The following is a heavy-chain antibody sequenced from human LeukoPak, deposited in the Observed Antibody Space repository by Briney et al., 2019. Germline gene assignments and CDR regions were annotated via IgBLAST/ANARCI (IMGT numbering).Heavy chain of an antibody. CDR1: GFTFSSYG. V-gene: IGHV3-48*01. CDR3: ATSGSYRFDY. D-gene: IGHD1-26*01. J-gene: IGHJ4*02. Sequence: PGGSLRLSCAASGFTFSSYGMNWVRQAPGKGLEWVSYISSSSSTIYYADSVKGRFTISRDNAKNSLYLQMNSLRGEDTAVYYCATSGSYRFDYWGQGTLVTVSS. CDR2: ISSSSSTI.